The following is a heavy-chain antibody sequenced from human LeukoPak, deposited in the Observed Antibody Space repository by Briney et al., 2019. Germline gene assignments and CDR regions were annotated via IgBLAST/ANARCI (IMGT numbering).Heavy chain of an antibody. D-gene: IGHD3-22*01. CDR2: IYYSGST. V-gene: IGHV4-61*01. CDR3: ARSSSGYLLFDY. CDR1: GGSISSSSYY. J-gene: IGHJ4*02. Sequence: SETLSLTCTVSGGSISSSSYYWSWIRQPPGKGLEWIGYIYYSGSTNYNPSLKSRVTISVDTSKNQFSLKLTSVTAADTAVYYCARSSSGYLLFDYWGQGTLVTVSS.